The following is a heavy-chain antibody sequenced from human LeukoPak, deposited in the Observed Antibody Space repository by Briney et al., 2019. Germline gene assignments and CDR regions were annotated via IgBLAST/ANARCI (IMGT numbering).Heavy chain of an antibody. CDR3: GKECANRPDYFDY. CDR1: GFTFSSYG. V-gene: IGHV3-30*18. Sequence: GGSLRLSCAASGFTFSSYGMHWVRQAPGKGLEWVAVISDDGNTKYYADSVKGRFTISRDNSQNTHYLQMNSLRPEDTAVYYWGKECANRPDYFDYWGQGTLVTVSS. CDR2: ISDDGNTK. J-gene: IGHJ4*02.